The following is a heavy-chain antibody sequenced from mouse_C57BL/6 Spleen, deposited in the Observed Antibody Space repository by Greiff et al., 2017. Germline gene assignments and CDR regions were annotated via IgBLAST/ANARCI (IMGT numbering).Heavy chain of an antibody. J-gene: IGHJ2*01. CDR2: IDPSDSYT. D-gene: IGHD2-4*01. Sequence: VQLQQPGAELVRPGTSVKLSCKASGYTFTSYWMHWVKQRPGQGLEWIGVIDPSDSYTNYNQKFKGKATLTVDKSSSTAYMQLSILTSEDSAVYYCAIYYDYDKRGCFDYWGQGTTLTVSS. CDR1: GYTFTSYW. V-gene: IGHV1-59*01. CDR3: AIYYDYDKRGCFDY.